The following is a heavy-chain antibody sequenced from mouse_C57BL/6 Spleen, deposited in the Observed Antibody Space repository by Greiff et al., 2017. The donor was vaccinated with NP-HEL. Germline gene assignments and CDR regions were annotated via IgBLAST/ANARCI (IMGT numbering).Heavy chain of an antibody. Sequence: VQLQQSGAELVRPGTSVKVSCKASGYAFTNYLIEWVKQRPGQGLEWIGVINPGSGGTNYNEKFKGKATLTADKSSSTAYMQRSSLTSEDSAVYFCARQDYYGSSPFDYWGQGTTLTVSS. D-gene: IGHD1-1*01. V-gene: IGHV1-54*01. CDR3: ARQDYYGSSPFDY. J-gene: IGHJ2*01. CDR2: INPGSGGT. CDR1: GYAFTNYL.